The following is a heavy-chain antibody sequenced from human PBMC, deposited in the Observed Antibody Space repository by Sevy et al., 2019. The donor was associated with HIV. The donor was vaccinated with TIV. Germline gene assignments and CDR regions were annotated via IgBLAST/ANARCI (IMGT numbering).Heavy chain of an antibody. D-gene: IGHD6-13*01. J-gene: IGHJ4*02. CDR1: GGSISSYY. CDR2: IYTSGST. CDR3: ARVGSSEGVYSNSWHFDY. Sequence: SETLSLTCTVSGGSISSYYWSWIRQPAGKGLEWIGRIYTSGSTNYNPSLKSRVTMSVDTSKNQFSLKLSSVTAADTAVYYCARVGSSEGVYSNSWHFDYWGQGTLVTVSS. V-gene: IGHV4-4*07.